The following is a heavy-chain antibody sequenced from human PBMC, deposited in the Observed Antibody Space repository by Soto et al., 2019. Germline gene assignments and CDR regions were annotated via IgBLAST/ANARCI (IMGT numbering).Heavy chain of an antibody. D-gene: IGHD2-8*01. CDR1: GGTFSSYA. J-gene: IGHJ6*02. CDR2: IIPIFGTA. CDR3: ARPSVLMVYDYYYYGMDV. Sequence: GASVKVSCKASGGTFSSYAISWVRQAPGQGLEWMGGIIPIFGTANYAQKFQGRVTITADESTSTAYMELSSLRSEDTAVYYCARPSVLMVYDYYYYGMDVWGQGTTVTVSS. V-gene: IGHV1-69*13.